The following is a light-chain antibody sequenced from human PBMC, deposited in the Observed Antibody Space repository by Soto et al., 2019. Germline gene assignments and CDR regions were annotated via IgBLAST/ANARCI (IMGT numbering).Light chain of an antibody. CDR1: QSVSTN. J-gene: IGKJ1*01. V-gene: IGKV3-15*01. Sequence: EVVMTQSPATLSVSPGERVTLSCRASQSVSTNLAWYQQKPGQPPKLLFYDASTRATGIPARFSGSGSGTEFTLTISSLQSEDFAVYYCQQFKIWPPWTFGQGTKVEIK. CDR2: DAS. CDR3: QQFKIWPPWT.